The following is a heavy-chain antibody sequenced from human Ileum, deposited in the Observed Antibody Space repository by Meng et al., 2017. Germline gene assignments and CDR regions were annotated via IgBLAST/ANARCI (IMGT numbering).Heavy chain of an antibody. CDR1: GFTFTNAW. V-gene: IGHV3-15*01. Sequence: LVGSGVGLVKRGGSLRLCCEGTGFTFTNAWMTWVGQVPGKRLEWVGRIKSKPDGETTDYAAPEKGRFIISRDDSKNTVYLKMNSLKTEYTAVYYCTGHIDYWGQGTLVTVSS. J-gene: IGHJ4*02. CDR2: IKSKPDGETT. CDR3: TGHIDY.